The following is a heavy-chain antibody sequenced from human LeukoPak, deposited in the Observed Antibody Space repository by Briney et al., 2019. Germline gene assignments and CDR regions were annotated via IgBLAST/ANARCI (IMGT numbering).Heavy chain of an antibody. V-gene: IGHV3-30*18. J-gene: IGHJ4*02. CDR3: VNENYYGSGSYADH. CDR2: ISYDGSNT. CDR1: GFTFNNYG. Sequence: PGGSLRLSCAASGFTFNNYGMHWVRQAPGKGLEWVAMISYDGSNTYYADSVKGRFTISRDNSKNTLYLQMNSLRAEDTAVYYCVNENYYGSGSYADHWGQGTLVTVSS. D-gene: IGHD3-10*01.